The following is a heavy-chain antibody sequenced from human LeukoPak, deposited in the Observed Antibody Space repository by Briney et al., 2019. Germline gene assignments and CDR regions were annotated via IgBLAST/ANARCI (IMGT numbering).Heavy chain of an antibody. V-gene: IGHV1-69*01. D-gene: IGHD5-18*01. CDR1: GGTFSSYA. CDR2: IIPIFGTA. CDR3: ARGVQLPDYYYYYMDV. Sequence: ASVKVSRKASGGTFSSYAISWVRQAPGQGLEWMGGIIPIFGTANYAQKFQGRVTITADESTSTAYMELSSLRSEDTAVYYCARGVQLPDYYYYYMDVWGKGTTVTVSS. J-gene: IGHJ6*03.